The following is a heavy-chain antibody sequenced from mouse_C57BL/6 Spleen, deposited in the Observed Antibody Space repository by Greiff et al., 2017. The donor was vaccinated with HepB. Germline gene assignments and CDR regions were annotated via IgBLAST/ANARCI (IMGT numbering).Heavy chain of an antibody. CDR3: ARKGYGSSYNAMDY. J-gene: IGHJ4*01. Sequence: DVHLVESGGGLVKPGGSLKLSCAASGFTFSDYGMHWVRQAPEKGLEWVAYISSGSSTIYYADTVKGRFTISRDNAKNTLFLQMTSLRSEDTAMYDCARKGYGSSYNAMDYWGQGTSVTVSS. CDR1: GFTFSDYG. D-gene: IGHD1-1*01. CDR2: ISSGSSTI. V-gene: IGHV5-17*01.